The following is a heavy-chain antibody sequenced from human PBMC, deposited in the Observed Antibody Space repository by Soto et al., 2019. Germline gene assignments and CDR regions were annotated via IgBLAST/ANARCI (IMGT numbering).Heavy chain of an antibody. D-gene: IGHD5-18*01. CDR3: ARAGYSYGYEY. CDR2: IYYSGST. Sequence: SETLSLTCTVSDGSISSYYWSWIRQPPGKGLEWIGYIYYSGSTNYNPSLKSRVTISVDTSKNQFSLKLSSVTAADTAVYYCARAGYSYGYEYWGQGTLVTVSS. V-gene: IGHV4-59*01. J-gene: IGHJ4*02. CDR1: DGSISSYY.